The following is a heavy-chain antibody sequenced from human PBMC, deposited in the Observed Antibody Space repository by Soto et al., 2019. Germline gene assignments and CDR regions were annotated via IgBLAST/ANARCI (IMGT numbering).Heavy chain of an antibody. CDR1: GYTFTSYS. V-gene: IGHV1-3*05. Sequence: QVQIVQSGAEEKKPGASVKVSCKASGYTFTSYSMHWVRQAPGQRLEWMGWINVGNGNTKYSQKFQGRVTITTDTSASTAYMELSSLTSEDTAVYYCARERWGSGSRWFDPWGQGTLATVSS. D-gene: IGHD6-19*01. J-gene: IGHJ5*02. CDR2: INVGNGNT. CDR3: ARERWGSGSRWFDP.